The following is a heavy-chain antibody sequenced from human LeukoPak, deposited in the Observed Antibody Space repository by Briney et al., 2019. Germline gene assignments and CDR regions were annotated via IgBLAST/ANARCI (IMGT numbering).Heavy chain of an antibody. J-gene: IGHJ4*02. CDR3: ARGPGGYSYGNFDY. D-gene: IGHD5-18*01. CDR2: SYHSGST. CDR1: GFTFSSYTM. V-gene: IGHV4-4*02. Sequence: GSLRLSCAASGFTFSSYTMSWVRRAPGKGLEWNGESYHSGSTNYNPSLKSRVTISVDKSKNQFSLKLSSVTAADTAVYYCARGPGGYSYGNFDYWGQGTLVTVSS.